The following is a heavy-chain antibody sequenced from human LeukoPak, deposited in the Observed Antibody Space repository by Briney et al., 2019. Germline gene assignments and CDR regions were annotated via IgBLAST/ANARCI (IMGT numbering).Heavy chain of an antibody. J-gene: IGHJ5*02. Sequence: QPGRSLRLSCAASGFTCEDYAMHWVRQAPGKGLEWVSGINWNSASTGYADSVKGRFTISRDNVMNSLYLQMNSLRPEDTALYYCVKDRRNPYRPEGPFDPWGQGTLVTVSS. V-gene: IGHV3-9*01. D-gene: IGHD1-14*01. CDR3: VKDRRNPYRPEGPFDP. CDR2: INWNSAST. CDR1: GFTCEDYA.